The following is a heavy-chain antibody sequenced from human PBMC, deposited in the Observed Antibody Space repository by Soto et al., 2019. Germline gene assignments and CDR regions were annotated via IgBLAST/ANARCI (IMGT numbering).Heavy chain of an antibody. J-gene: IGHJ6*02. CDR3: ARRRRCSSTSCYSGYYYGMDV. Sequence: GESLKISCKGSGYSFTSYWISWVRQMPGKGLEWMGRIDPGDSYTNYSPSFQGHVTISADKSISTAYLQWSSLKASDTAMYYCARRRRCSSTSCYSGYYYGMDVWGQGTTVTVSS. D-gene: IGHD2-2*01. CDR1: GYSFTSYW. V-gene: IGHV5-10-1*01. CDR2: IDPGDSYT.